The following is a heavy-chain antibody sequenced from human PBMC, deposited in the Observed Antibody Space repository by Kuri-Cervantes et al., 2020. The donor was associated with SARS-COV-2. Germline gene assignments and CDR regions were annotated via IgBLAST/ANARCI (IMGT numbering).Heavy chain of an antibody. CDR1: GYTFTSYD. CDR2: MNPNSGNT. D-gene: IGHD4-17*01. J-gene: IGHJ4*02. CDR3: ARGEHYGDFDY. Sequence: ASVKVSCKASGYTFTSYDINWVRQATGQGLEWMGWMNPNSGNTNYAQKLQGRVTMTTDTSTSTAYMELRSLRSDDTAVYYCARGEHYGDFDYWGQGTLVTVSS. V-gene: IGHV1-18*01.